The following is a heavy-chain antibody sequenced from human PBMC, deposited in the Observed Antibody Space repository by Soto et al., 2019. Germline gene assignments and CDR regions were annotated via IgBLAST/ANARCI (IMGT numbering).Heavy chain of an antibody. Sequence: EVQLVESGGGLVKPGGSLRLSCAASGFTFRSFTMNWVRQAPGKGLEWVSTISSNSAYIYYTDALRGRFTISRDNAKNSLHLKMNRLRAEDTAVYYCTRDASRDSSARGWFDPWGPGTLVTVSS. CDR2: ISSNSAYI. D-gene: IGHD6-13*01. CDR1: GFTFRSFT. CDR3: TRDASRDSSARGWFDP. J-gene: IGHJ5*02. V-gene: IGHV3-21*02.